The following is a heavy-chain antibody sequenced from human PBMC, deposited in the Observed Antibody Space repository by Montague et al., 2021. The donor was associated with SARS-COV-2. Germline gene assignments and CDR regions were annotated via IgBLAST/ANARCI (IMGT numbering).Heavy chain of an antibody. Sequence: CAISRDSVSRNSAAWNWIRQSPSRGLEWLGRTYYRSKWYNDYAVSVKSRITISPDTSKNQISLQLNSVTPEDTAVYYCARTSASSDYWGQGTLVTVSS. V-gene: IGHV6-1*01. J-gene: IGHJ4*02. D-gene: IGHD1-26*01. CDR2: TYYRSKWYN. CDR3: ARTSASSDY. CDR1: RDSVSRNSAA.